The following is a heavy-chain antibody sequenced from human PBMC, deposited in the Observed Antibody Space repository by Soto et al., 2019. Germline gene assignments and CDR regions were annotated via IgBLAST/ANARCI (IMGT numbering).Heavy chain of an antibody. J-gene: IGHJ4*02. D-gene: IGHD3-22*01. CDR1: GYTLTELS. CDR3: AAGPYSGYFFRSFDY. Sequence: SVKVSCKVSGYTLTELSMHWVRQAPGKGLEWIGWVVVGSGNTNYAQKFQERVTITRDMSTSTAYMELSSLRSEDTAVYYCAAGPYSGYFFRSFDYWGQGTLVTVSS. V-gene: IGHV1-58*02. CDR2: VVVGSGNT.